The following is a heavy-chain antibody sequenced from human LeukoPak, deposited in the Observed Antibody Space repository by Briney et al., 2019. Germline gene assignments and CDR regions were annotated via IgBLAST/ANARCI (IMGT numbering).Heavy chain of an antibody. D-gene: IGHD1-26*01. Sequence: PGGSLRLSCAASGFTFSNTYMSWVRQAPGKGLEWVSAISGSGGSTYYADSVKGRFTISRDNSKNTLYLQMNSLRAEDTAVYYCAKDRAMGATGYFDYWGQGTLVTVSS. CDR2: ISGSGGST. CDR1: GFTFSNTY. CDR3: AKDRAMGATGYFDY. J-gene: IGHJ4*02. V-gene: IGHV3-23*01.